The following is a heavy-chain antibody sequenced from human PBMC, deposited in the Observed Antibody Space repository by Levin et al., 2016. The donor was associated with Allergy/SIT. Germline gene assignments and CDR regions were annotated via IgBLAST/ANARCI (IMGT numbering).Heavy chain of an antibody. Sequence: WVRQAPGQGLEWMGWINPNSGGTNYAQKFQGRVTMTRDTSISTAYMELSRLRSDDTAVYYCARVYFEVVVVAATSPYYYYGMDVWGQGTTVTVSS. V-gene: IGHV1-2*02. CDR2: INPNSGGT. D-gene: IGHD2-15*01. CDR3: ARVYFEVVVVAATSPYYYYGMDV. J-gene: IGHJ6*02.